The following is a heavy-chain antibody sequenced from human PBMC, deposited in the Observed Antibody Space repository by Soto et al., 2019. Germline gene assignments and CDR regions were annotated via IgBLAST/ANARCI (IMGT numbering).Heavy chain of an antibody. CDR1: GYTFTAYS. CDR3: AREASAVISLDY. V-gene: IGHV1-2*02. CDR2: FNPNSGDT. Sequence: GASVKVSCKASGYTFTAYSMHWLRQSPGQGLEWVGWFNPNSGDTIYAQKFQGRVTLTRDTSIGTAYMELYSLTSDDTAVYYCAREASAVISLDYWGQGTLVTAPQ. D-gene: IGHD6-19*01. J-gene: IGHJ4*02.